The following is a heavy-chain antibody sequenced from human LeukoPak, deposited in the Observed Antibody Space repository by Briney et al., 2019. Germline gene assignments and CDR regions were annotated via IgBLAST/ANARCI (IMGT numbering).Heavy chain of an antibody. Sequence: ASVKVSCKASGYTFTGHYMHWVRQAPGQGLEWMGWINPNSGDTSYAQKFQGRATMSRDTSISTVYMELSRLTSDDTAVYYCARQAGGYDPRGTGYYFDFWGQGTLVTVSS. J-gene: IGHJ4*02. CDR2: INPNSGDT. CDR1: GYTFTGHY. D-gene: IGHD5-12*01. V-gene: IGHV1-2*02. CDR3: ARQAGGYDPRGTGYYFDF.